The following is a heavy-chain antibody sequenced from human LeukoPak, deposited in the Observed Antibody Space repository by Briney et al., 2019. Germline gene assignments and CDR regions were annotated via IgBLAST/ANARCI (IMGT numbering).Heavy chain of an antibody. Sequence: QPGGSLRLSCAASGFTFSSYAMHWVRQAPGKGLEWVAVISYDGSNKYYADSVKGRFTISRDNSKNTLYLQMNSLRAEDTAVYYCARDVSGSYPASFVYWGQGTLVTVSS. CDR1: GFTFSSYA. J-gene: IGHJ4*02. CDR2: ISYDGSNK. V-gene: IGHV3-30-3*01. D-gene: IGHD1-26*01. CDR3: ARDVSGSYPASFVY.